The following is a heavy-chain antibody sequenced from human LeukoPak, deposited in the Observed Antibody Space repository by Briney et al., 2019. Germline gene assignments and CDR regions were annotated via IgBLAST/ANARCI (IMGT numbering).Heavy chain of an antibody. V-gene: IGHV3-15*01. CDR1: GFTFSNAW. CDR2: IKSKTDGGTT. J-gene: IGHJ4*02. Sequence: GGSLRLSCAASGFTFSNAWMSWVRQAPGKGLEWVGRIKSKTDGGTTDYAAPVKGRFTISRDDSKNTLYLQMNSLKTEDTAVYYCTTARIMITFGGVIVYYFDYWGQGTLVTVSP. D-gene: IGHD3-16*02. CDR3: TTARIMITFGGVIVYYFDY.